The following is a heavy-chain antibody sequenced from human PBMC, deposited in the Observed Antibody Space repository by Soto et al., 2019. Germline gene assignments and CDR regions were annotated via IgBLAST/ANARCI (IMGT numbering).Heavy chain of an antibody. CDR2: ISGSGGST. D-gene: IGHD1-26*01. Sequence: GGSLRLSCAASGFTFSSYAMSWVRQAPGKGLEWVSAISGSGGSTYYADSVKGRFTISRDNSKNTLYLQIDSLRAEDTAVYYCAKDPIVGATRLIDYYYYYGMDVWGQGTTVTVSS. CDR3: AKDPIVGATRLIDYYYYYGMDV. J-gene: IGHJ6*02. CDR1: GFTFSSYA. V-gene: IGHV3-23*01.